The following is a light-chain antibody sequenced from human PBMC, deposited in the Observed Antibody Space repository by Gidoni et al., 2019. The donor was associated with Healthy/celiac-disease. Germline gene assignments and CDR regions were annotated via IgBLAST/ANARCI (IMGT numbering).Light chain of an antibody. CDR1: QSVSSSY. V-gene: IGKV3-20*01. CDR3: QQYGSSPWT. J-gene: IGKJ1*01. CDR2: GAS. Sequence: IVLTQSPGTLSLSPGERATLSCRASQSVSSSYVAWYQQKPGQAPRLLIYGASSKATGIPDRFSGSGSGTDFTLTISRLEPEEFAVYYCQQYGSSPWTFGQGTKVEIK.